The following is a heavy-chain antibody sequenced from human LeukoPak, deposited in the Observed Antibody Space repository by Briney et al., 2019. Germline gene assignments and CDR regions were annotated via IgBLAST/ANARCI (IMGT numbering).Heavy chain of an antibody. J-gene: IGHJ5*02. V-gene: IGHV3-30*02. Sequence: PGGSLRLSCAASGFTFSSYGMHWVRQAPGKGLERVAFIRYDGSNKYYADFVKGRFTISRDNSKNKVYLQMNSLRAEDTAVYYCAKSESWFDPWGQGTLVTVSS. CDR3: AKSESWFDP. CDR1: GFTFSSYG. CDR2: IRYDGSNK.